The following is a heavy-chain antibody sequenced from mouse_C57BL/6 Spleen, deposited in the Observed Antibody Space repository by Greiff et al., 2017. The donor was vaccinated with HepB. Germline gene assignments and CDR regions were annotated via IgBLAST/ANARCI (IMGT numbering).Heavy chain of an antibody. CDR2: IYPGDGDT. D-gene: IGHD2-3*01. CDR1: GYAFSSSW. Sequence: VQLQQSGPELVKPGASVKISCKASGYAFSSSWMNWVKQRPGKGLEWIGRIYPGDGDTNYNGKFKGKATLTADKSSSTAYMQLSSLTSEDPAVYFCARDGYLSYWYFDVWGTGTTVTVSS. CDR3: ARDGYLSYWYFDV. V-gene: IGHV1-82*01. J-gene: IGHJ1*03.